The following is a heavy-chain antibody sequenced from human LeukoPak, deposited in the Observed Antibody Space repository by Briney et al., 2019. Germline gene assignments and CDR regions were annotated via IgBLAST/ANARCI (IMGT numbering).Heavy chain of an antibody. CDR2: IYYSGST. D-gene: IGHD6-13*01. CDR3: ARARKQQLYFDAFDI. CDR1: GGSISSSSYY. J-gene: IGHJ3*02. V-gene: IGHV4-39*01. Sequence: PSETLSLTCTVYGGSISSSSYYWGWIRQPPGKGLEWIGSIYYSGSTYYNPSLKSRVTISVDTSKNQFSLKLSSVTAADTAVYHCARARKQQLYFDAFDIWGQGTMVTVSS.